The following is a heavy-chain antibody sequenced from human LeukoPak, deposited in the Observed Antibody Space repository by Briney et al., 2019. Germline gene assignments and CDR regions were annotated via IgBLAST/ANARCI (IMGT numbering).Heavy chain of an antibody. D-gene: IGHD4/OR15-4a*01. CDR3: VRDLGHDYGARSPLDI. CDR1: GYTFTGYY. CDR2: ISAYNGNT. Sequence: ASVKVSCKASGYTFTGYYMHWVRQAPGQGLEWMGWISAYNGNTNSAQKHQDRLIMTTDTSTNTAFMNLTGLRSDDTAVYYCVRDLGHDYGARSPLDIWGQGTVVTVSS. V-gene: IGHV1-18*04. J-gene: IGHJ3*02.